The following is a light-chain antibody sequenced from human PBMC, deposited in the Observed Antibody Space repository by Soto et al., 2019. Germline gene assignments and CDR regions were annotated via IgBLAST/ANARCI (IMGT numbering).Light chain of an antibody. V-gene: IGKV3-15*01. CDR3: QQYNNWPFT. Sequence: EIVRTQSPATLSVSPGERATLSCRASQSVSSNLAWYQKKPGQAPRLLIYGASTRATGIPARFSGSGSGTEFTLTISRLQSEDFAVYYRQQYNNWPFTFGPGTKVDIK. CDR2: GAS. J-gene: IGKJ3*01. CDR1: QSVSSN.